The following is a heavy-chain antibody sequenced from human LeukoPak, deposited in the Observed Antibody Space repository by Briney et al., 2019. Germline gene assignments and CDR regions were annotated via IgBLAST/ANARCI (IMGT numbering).Heavy chain of an antibody. CDR2: IYSGGST. D-gene: IGHD6-19*01. V-gene: IGHV3-66*01. CDR1: GFNVSSNY. Sequence: GGSLRLSCAASGFNVSSNYMSWVRQAPGKGLEWVSIIYSGGSTYYADSVKGRLIISRDKPKNTLYLQMNSLRAEDTAVYYCARDRGSGWYNGYYYYMDVWGKGTTVTISS. CDR3: ARDRGSGWYNGYYYYMDV. J-gene: IGHJ6*03.